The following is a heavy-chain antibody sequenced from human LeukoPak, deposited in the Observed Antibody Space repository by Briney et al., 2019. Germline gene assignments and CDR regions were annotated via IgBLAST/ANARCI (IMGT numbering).Heavy chain of an antibody. V-gene: IGHV1-2*02. D-gene: IGHD5-18*01. CDR2: INPNSGGT. J-gene: IGHJ6*03. Sequence: GASVKVSCKASGYSFNGKYLHWVRQAPGQGLEWMGSINPNSGGTNYAQKFQGRVTMTRDTSISTAYMELSRLRSDDAAVYYCARSGHSYGYYYYYMDVWGKGTTVTVSS. CDR1: GYSFNGKY. CDR3: ARSGHSYGYYYYYMDV.